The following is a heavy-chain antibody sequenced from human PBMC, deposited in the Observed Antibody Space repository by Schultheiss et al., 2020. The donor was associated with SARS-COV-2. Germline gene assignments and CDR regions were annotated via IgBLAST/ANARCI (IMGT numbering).Heavy chain of an antibody. CDR3: AKSEAGWSGSKRYLDY. D-gene: IGHD3-3*01. V-gene: IGHV3-13*01. CDR1: GFTFSSYD. J-gene: IGHJ4*02. Sequence: GGSLRLSCAASGFTFSSYDMHWVRQATGKGLEWVSAIGTAGDTYYPGSVKGRFTISRENAKNSLYLQMNSLRAEDTAVYYCAKSEAGWSGSKRYLDYWGQGTLVTVSS. CDR2: IGTAGDT.